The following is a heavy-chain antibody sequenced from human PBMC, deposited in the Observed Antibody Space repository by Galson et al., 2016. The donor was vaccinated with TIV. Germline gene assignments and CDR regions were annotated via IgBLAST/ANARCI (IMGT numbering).Heavy chain of an antibody. V-gene: IGHV1-69*13. CDR1: GGTFSTYA. J-gene: IGHJ3*02. CDR3: ARDQRIAIFGVISRGGFDI. D-gene: IGHD3-3*01. CDR2: IIPMFGTA. Sequence: SVKVSCKASGGTFSTYAITWVRQAPGQGLEWMGGIIPMFGTANYAEKFQGRVTMTADESTGTGYMDMSSLRVDDTAGYYCARDQRIAIFGVISRGGFDIWGQGTMVTVSS.